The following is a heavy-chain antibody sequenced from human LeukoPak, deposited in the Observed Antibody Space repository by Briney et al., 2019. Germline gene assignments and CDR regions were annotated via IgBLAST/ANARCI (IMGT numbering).Heavy chain of an antibody. D-gene: IGHD5-12*01. J-gene: IGHJ4*02. Sequence: GGSLRLSCTASGFTFEDYDMYWFRQAPGTGLQWVALIRGKAYGGTTEYAASVKGRVIISRDDSKTIAYLQMNSLKTEDTAVYYCVRAPMTLSRVAYFDYWGQGTLVTVSS. CDR3: VRAPMTLSRVAYFDY. CDR1: GFTFEDYD. V-gene: IGHV3-49*03. CDR2: IRGKAYGGTT.